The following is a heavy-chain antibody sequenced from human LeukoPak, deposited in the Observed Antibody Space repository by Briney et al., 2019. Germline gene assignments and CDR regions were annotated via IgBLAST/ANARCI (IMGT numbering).Heavy chain of an antibody. CDR2: IYTSGST. D-gene: IGHD5-18*01. V-gene: IGHV4-61*02. CDR1: GGSISSGSYY. CDR3: ARELVYSYGHFDY. J-gene: IGHJ4*02. Sequence: KPSQTLSLTCTVSGGSISSGSYYWSWIRQPAGKGLEWIGRIYTSGSTNYNPSLKSRVTISVDTSKNQFSLKLSSLTAADTAVYYCARELVYSYGHFDYWGQGTLVTVSS.